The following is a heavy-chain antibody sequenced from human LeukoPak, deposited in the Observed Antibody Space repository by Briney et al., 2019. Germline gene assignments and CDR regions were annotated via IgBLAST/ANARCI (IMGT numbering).Heavy chain of an antibody. V-gene: IGHV4-61*02. D-gene: IGHD3-10*01. J-gene: IGHJ6*03. CDR3: AREPKQYGSGSYHSATYYYYYYMDV. CDR2: IYTSGST. Sequence: SETLSLTCTVSGGSISSSSYYWSWIRQPAGKGLEWIGRIYTSGSTNYNPSLKSRVTISVDTSKNQFSLKLSSVTAADTAVYYCAREPKQYGSGSYHSATYYYYYYMDVWGKGTTVTISS. CDR1: GGSISSSSYY.